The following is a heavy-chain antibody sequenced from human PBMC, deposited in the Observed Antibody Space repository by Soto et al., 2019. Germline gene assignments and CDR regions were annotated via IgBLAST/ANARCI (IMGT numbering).Heavy chain of an antibody. V-gene: IGHV1-69*01. J-gene: IGHJ4*02. CDR2: IIPIFGTG. Sequence: QVQLVQSGAEVKKPGSSVKVSCKASGGTFSSYAISWVRQAPGQGHEWMGGIIPIFGTGKYAQKFQGGVRITADESTRTAYMELSSLRSEDTAVYYCARGVDTATLRYWGQGTLVTVSS. CDR3: ARGVDTATLRY. CDR1: GGTFSSYA. D-gene: IGHD5-18*01.